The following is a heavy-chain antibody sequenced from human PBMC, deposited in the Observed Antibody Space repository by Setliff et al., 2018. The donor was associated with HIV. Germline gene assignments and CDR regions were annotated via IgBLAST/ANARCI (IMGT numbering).Heavy chain of an antibody. CDR2: IIPIFGKV. Sequence: GASVKVSCKASGGRFRSFGFSWIRQAPGQGLEWMGGIIPIFGKVEYAQRFQDRVKITADESTSTAYMEMSSLTSEDTAVYYCARGWMATLNGPLGYWGQGTQVTVSS. J-gene: IGHJ4*02. CDR1: GGRFRSFG. CDR3: ARGWMATLNGPLGY. D-gene: IGHD5-12*01. V-gene: IGHV1-69*13.